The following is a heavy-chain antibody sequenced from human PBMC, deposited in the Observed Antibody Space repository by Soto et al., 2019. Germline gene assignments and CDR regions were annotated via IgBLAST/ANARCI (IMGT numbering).Heavy chain of an antibody. D-gene: IGHD5-12*01. CDR3: ATEMATIGGFDY. CDR2: IIPIFGTA. CDR1: GGTFSSYA. V-gene: IGHV1-69*13. Sequence: ASVKVSCKASGGTFSSYAISWVRQAPGQGLEWMGGIIPIFGTANYAQKFQGRVTITADESTSTAYMELSSLRSEDTAVYYCATEMATIGGFDYWGQGTLVTVSS. J-gene: IGHJ4*02.